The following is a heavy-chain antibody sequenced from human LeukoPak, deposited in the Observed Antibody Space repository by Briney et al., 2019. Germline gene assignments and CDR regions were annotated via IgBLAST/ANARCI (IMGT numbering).Heavy chain of an antibody. CDR2: MNPNSGGT. V-gene: IGHV1-2*02. CDR1: GYSFTSYD. CDR3: ARGPIAS. J-gene: IGHJ4*02. Sequence: ASVKVSCKASGYSFTSYDINWVRQATGQGLEWMGWMNPNSGGTNYAQKFQGRVTMTRDTSISTAYMELSRLRSDDTAVYYCARGPIASWGQGTLVTVSS. D-gene: IGHD3-16*02.